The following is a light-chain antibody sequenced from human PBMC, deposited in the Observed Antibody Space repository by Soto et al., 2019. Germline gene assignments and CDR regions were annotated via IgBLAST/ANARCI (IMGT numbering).Light chain of an antibody. Sequence: DIQMTQSPSTLSASVGDIVTITCRASQSISSWLAWYQQKPGEAPKLMIYAASTLYGGVPSRFSGSGSGTDCALTITSLQAEDFATYYCQQLRMYPSTLGGGTKVDIK. CDR1: QSISSW. J-gene: IGKJ4*01. CDR2: AAS. V-gene: IGKV1-5*01. CDR3: QQLRMYPST.